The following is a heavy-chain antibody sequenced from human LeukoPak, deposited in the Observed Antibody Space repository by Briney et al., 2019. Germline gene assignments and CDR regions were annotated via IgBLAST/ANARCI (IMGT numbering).Heavy chain of an antibody. D-gene: IGHD5-12*01. J-gene: IGHJ4*02. V-gene: IGHV4-34*01. CDR3: ARVAYSGYEHF. CDR1: GGSFSGHY. Sequence: PSETLSLTCAVYGGSFSGHYWSWIRQPPGRGLEWIGEINDSGIPNCNPSLKSRVTISVDTSKNQFSLRVSSVTAADTDVYYCARVAYSGYEHFWGRGTLFTVSS. CDR2: INDSGIP.